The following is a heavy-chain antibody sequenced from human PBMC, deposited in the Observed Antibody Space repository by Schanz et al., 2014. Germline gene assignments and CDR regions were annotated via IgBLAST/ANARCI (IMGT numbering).Heavy chain of an antibody. Sequence: EVQLVESGGGLVKPGGSLRLSCATSGLTFTSAWMSWVRQAPGKGLEWVGRIKGKNDGGTADYAAPMKGRFTISRDDSQSTLFLQVNSLETEDTAVYCCTTDNGHFAIDFWGQGTMVTVSS. CDR1: GLTFTSAW. V-gene: IGHV3-15*01. J-gene: IGHJ3*01. CDR3: TTDNGHFAIDF. CDR2: IKGKNDGGTA. D-gene: IGHD2-8*01.